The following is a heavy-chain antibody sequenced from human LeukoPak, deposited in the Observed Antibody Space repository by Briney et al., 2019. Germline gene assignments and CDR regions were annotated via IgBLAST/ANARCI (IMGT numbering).Heavy chain of an antibody. V-gene: IGHV4-39*07. CDR1: GGSIRSSYYY. D-gene: IGHD1-26*01. CDR2: IYDSGST. J-gene: IGHJ5*02. Sequence: ASETLSLTCTVSGGSIRSSYYYWGWIRQPPGKGLEWIGSIYDSGSTYYNPSLKSRVTISVDTSKNQFSLKLSSVTAADTAVYYCARDFGATIDPWGQGTLVTASS. CDR3: ARDFGATIDP.